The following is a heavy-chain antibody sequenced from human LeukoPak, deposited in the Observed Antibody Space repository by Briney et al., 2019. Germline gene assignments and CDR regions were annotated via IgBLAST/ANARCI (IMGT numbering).Heavy chain of an antibody. D-gene: IGHD6-19*01. J-gene: IGHJ4*02. V-gene: IGHV3-23*01. CDR2: ISGSGGST. CDR1: GFTFSSYA. Sequence: GGSRRLSCAASGFTFSSYAMSWVRQAPGKGLEWVSAISGSGGSTYYADSVKGRFTISRDNSKNTLYLQMNSLRAEDTAVYYCAKKGSHIAVAGNFDYWGQGTLVTVSS. CDR3: AKKGSHIAVAGNFDY.